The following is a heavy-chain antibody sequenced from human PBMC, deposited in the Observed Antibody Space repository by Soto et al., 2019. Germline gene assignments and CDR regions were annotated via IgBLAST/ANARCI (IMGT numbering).Heavy chain of an antibody. CDR1: GYTFTSYA. Sequence: ASLKVSCKASGYTFTSYAMHWVRQAPGQRLEWMGWINAGNGNTKYSQKFQGRVTITRDTSASTAYMELSSLRSEDTAVYYCARVSYVDTAMVLDYWGQGTLVTVSS. V-gene: IGHV1-3*01. CDR2: INAGNGNT. D-gene: IGHD5-18*01. CDR3: ARVSYVDTAMVLDY. J-gene: IGHJ4*02.